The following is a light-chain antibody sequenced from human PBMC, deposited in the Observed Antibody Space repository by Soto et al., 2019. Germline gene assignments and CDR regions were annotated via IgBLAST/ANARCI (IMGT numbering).Light chain of an antibody. CDR2: EGS. Sequence: QSVLTQPASVSGSPGQSITLSCTRTSSGVENYNLVSWYQHRPGKAPKLIIYEGSQRPSGVSDRFSGSESGNTASLTISGLRAEDEADYYCSSYAGAVVFGGGTKVTVL. J-gene: IGLJ2*01. CDR1: SSGVENYNL. CDR3: SSYAGAVV. V-gene: IGLV2-23*01.